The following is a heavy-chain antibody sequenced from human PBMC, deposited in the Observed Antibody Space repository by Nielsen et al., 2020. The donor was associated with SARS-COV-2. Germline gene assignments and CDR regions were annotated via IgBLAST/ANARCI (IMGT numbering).Heavy chain of an antibody. J-gene: IGHJ6*02. D-gene: IGHD5-18*01. CDR3: ARQNSGYDPTYGPMDTAMGGYYDYGMDV. Sequence: GESLKISCKGSGYSFTSYWIGWVRQMPGKGLEWMGIIYPGDSDTRYSPSFQGQVTISADKSISTAYLQWSSLKASDTAMYYCARQNSGYDPTYGPMDTAMGGYYDYGMDVWGQGTTVTVSS. CDR1: GYSFTSYW. V-gene: IGHV5-51*01. CDR2: IYPGDSDT.